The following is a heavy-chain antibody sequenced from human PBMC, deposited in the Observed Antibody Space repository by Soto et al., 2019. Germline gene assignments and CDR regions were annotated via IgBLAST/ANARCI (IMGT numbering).Heavy chain of an antibody. CDR3: ARVGQWGHVIRYL. Sequence: RWIRQPQGKGLEWIGYIYYSGSTNYNPSLKSRVTISVDTSKNQFSLKLSSVTAADTAVYYCARVGQWGHVIRYL. CDR2: IYYSGST. V-gene: IGHV4-59*01. J-gene: IGHJ2*01. D-gene: IGHD3-16*02.